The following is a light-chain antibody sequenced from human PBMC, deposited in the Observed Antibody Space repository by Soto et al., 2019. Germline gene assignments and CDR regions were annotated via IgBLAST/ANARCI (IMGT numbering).Light chain of an antibody. Sequence: DIQMTQSPSTLYASVGDRVTITCRASQSISSWLAWYQQKPGKAPKLLIYDASSLESGVPSRFSGSGSGTEFTLTISSRQPDDFATYYCQQYNSYSWTFGQGTKVEIK. CDR3: QQYNSYSWT. CDR1: QSISSW. CDR2: DAS. V-gene: IGKV1-5*01. J-gene: IGKJ1*01.